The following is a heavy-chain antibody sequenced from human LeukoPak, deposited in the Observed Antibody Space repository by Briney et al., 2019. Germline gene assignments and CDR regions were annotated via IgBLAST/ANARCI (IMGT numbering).Heavy chain of an antibody. V-gene: IGHV4-59*12. J-gene: IGHJ4*02. CDR1: GGSISSYY. CDR3: ARGPRTGELYYFDY. CDR2: IYYSGST. D-gene: IGHD1-26*01. Sequence: SETLSLTCTVSGGSISSYYWSWIRQPPGKGLEWIGYIYYSGSTNYNPSLKSRVTISVDTSKNQFSLKLSSVTAADTAVYHCARGPRTGELYYFDYWGQGTLVTVSS.